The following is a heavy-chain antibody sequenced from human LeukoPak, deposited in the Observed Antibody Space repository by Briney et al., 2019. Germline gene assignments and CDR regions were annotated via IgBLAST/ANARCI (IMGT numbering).Heavy chain of an antibody. CDR2: IYHSGST. CDR3: ARSTVSVITRGAFDI. D-gene: IGHD3-22*01. CDR1: GDSISSSNW. Sequence: SETLSLTCAVSGDSISSSNWWSWVRQPPGKGLEWIEEIYHSGSTNYNPSLQSRVTTSVDNSENHFSLKLSSVSAADTALYYCARSTVSVITRGAFDIWGQGTMVTVS. V-gene: IGHV4-4*02. J-gene: IGHJ3*02.